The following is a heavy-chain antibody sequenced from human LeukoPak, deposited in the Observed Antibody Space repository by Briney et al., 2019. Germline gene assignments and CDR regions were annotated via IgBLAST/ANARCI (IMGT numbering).Heavy chain of an antibody. J-gene: IGHJ4*02. CDR1: EFNFQNNW. CDR2: VKKDGSEK. Sequence: PGGSLRLSCVASEFNFQNNWMNWVRQASGKGLEWVASVKKDGSEKYYVDSVKGRFTISRDNAKNSLYLQMNSLRVEDTAVYYCARGPPYGSRSDYFDYWGQGTLVTVSS. V-gene: IGHV3-7*01. D-gene: IGHD3-10*01. CDR3: ARGPPYGSRSDYFDY.